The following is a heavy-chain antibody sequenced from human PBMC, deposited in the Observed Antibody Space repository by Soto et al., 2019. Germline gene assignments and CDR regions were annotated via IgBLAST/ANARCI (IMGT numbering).Heavy chain of an antibody. D-gene: IGHD2-15*01. CDR2: VRGDNGHT. CDR3: ERDLEYCRSGTCYREWFDP. CDR1: GYTFTTHG. Sequence: QVQLVQSGAEVKKPGASVKVSCKASGYTFTTHGISWVRQVPGQGLEWMGWVRGDNGHTNYAQSLQGRVTMTTDTSTNSAYMGVRSLRSDATAVYYCERDLEYCRSGTCYREWFDPWGQGTLVTVAS. V-gene: IGHV1-18*01. J-gene: IGHJ5*02.